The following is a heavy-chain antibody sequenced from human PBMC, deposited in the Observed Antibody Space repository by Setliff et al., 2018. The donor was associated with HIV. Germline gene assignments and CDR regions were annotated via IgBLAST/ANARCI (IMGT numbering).Heavy chain of an antibody. D-gene: IGHD2-21*01. Sequence: ASVKVSCKASGVTFSNCSISWVRQAPGQGLEWMGWISTYNGNTNYAQKFQGRVTMTTVTSTSTAYMELRSLRSDDTAVYYCARLSIPAYYYMDVWGKGTTVTVSS. V-gene: IGHV1-18*01. CDR3: ARLSIPAYYYMDV. J-gene: IGHJ6*03. CDR1: GVTFSNCS. CDR2: ISTYNGNT.